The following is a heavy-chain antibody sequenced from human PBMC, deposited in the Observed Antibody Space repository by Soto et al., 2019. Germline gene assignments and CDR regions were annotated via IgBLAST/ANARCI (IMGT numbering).Heavy chain of an antibody. CDR1: GYTFTSYG. Sequence: QVQLVQSGAEVKKPGASVKVSCKASGYTFTSYGISWVRQAPGQGLEWMGWISAYNGNTNYAQKLQGRVTMTTDTSTSIAYMELRSLRSDDTAVYYCARADRYDFWSPGGYYYYMDVWGKGTTVTVSS. CDR2: ISAYNGNT. CDR3: ARADRYDFWSPGGYYYYMDV. V-gene: IGHV1-18*01. D-gene: IGHD3-3*01. J-gene: IGHJ6*03.